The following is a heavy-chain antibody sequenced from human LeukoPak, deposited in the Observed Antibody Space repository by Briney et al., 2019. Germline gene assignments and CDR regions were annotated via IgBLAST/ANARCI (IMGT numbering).Heavy chain of an antibody. CDR1: GGSISSYY. CDR2: IYYSGST. V-gene: IGHV4-59*08. Sequence: SETLSLTCTVSGGSISSYYWSWIRQPPGKGLEWIGYIYYSGSTNYNPSLKSRVTISVDTSKNQFSLKLGSVTAADTAVYYCARPSHYDSPHGAFDIWGQGTMVTVSS. CDR3: ARPSHYDSPHGAFDI. D-gene: IGHD3-16*01. J-gene: IGHJ3*02.